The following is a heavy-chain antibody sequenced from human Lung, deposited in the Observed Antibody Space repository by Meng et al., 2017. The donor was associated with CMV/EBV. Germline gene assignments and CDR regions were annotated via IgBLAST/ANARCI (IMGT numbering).Heavy chain of an antibody. CDR2: IHPHRGDT. J-gene: IGHJ4*02. V-gene: IGHV1-2*02. CDR3: ARDNNWGPDY. CDR1: GYTFTAHY. Sequence: SXXVSCKASGYTFTAHYFHWVRQAPGQGLEWMGWIHPHRGDTNYAQQFQGRVTLTRDTSINTGYMELTRLTSDDTAVYYCARDNNWGPDYWGQGTRVTVSS. D-gene: IGHD7-27*01.